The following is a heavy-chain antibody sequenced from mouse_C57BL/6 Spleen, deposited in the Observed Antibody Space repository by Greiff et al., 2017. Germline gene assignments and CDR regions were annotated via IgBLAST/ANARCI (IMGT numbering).Heavy chain of an antibody. J-gene: IGHJ2*01. Sequence: EVQRVESGGDLVKPGGSLKLSCAASGFTFSSYGMSWVRQTPDKRLEWVATISSGGSYTYYPDSVKGRFTISRDNAKNTLYLQMISLKSEDTAMCYWARQSYDGCYVDYWGQGTTLTVSS. D-gene: IGHD2-3*01. CDR3: ARQSYDGCYVDY. CDR1: GFTFSSYG. CDR2: ISSGGSYT. V-gene: IGHV5-6*01.